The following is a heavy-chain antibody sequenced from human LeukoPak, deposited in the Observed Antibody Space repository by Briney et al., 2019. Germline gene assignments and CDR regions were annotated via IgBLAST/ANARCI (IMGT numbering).Heavy chain of an antibody. CDR2: ISYDGSNK. CDR3: AKVLLSGSYYSGYFDY. Sequence: PGGSLRLSCAASGFTFSTYGMHWVRQAPGKGLEWVAVISYDGSNKYYADSVKGRFTISRDNSKNTLYLQMNSLRAEDTALYYCAKVLLSGSYYSGYFDYWGQGTLVTVSS. J-gene: IGHJ4*02. V-gene: IGHV3-30*18. D-gene: IGHD1-26*01. CDR1: GFTFSTYG.